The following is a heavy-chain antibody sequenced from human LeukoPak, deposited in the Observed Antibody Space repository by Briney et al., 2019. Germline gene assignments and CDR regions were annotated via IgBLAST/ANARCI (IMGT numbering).Heavy chain of an antibody. Sequence: ASVRVSCKASGHTFTGYYMHWVRQAPGQGLEWMGWISAYNGNTNYAQKLQGRVTMTTDTSTSTAYMELRSLRSDDTAVYYCARDLTMIVVVPGYWGQGTLVTVSS. CDR3: ARDLTMIVVVPGY. CDR1: GHTFTGYY. D-gene: IGHD3-22*01. CDR2: ISAYNGNT. V-gene: IGHV1-18*04. J-gene: IGHJ4*02.